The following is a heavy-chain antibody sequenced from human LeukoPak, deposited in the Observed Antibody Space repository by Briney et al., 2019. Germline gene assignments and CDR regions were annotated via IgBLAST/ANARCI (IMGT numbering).Heavy chain of an antibody. CDR3: ARHLGIFGTPDFDY. D-gene: IGHD7-27*01. CDR1: GFTFSSYW. J-gene: IGHJ4*02. V-gene: IGHV3-7*01. CDR2: IKQDGSEK. Sequence: QSGGSLRLSCAASGFTFSSYWMSWVRQAPGKGLEWVANIKQDGSEKYYVDSVKGRFTISRDNAKNSLYLQMNSLRAEDTAVYYCARHLGIFGTPDFDYWGQGTLVTVSS.